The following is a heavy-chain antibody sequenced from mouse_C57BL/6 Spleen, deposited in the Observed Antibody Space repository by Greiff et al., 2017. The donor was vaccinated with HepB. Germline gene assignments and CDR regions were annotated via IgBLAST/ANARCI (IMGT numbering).Heavy chain of an antibody. D-gene: IGHD4-1*01. J-gene: IGHJ2*01. CDR2: INYDGSST. Sequence: EVKLMESEGGLVQPGSSMKLSCTASGFTFSDYYMAWVRQVPEKGLEWVANINYDGSSTYYLDSLKSRFIISRDNAKNMLYLQMSSLKSEDTATYYCAREELGSFDYWGQGTTLTVSS. V-gene: IGHV5-16*01. CDR3: AREELGSFDY. CDR1: GFTFSDYY.